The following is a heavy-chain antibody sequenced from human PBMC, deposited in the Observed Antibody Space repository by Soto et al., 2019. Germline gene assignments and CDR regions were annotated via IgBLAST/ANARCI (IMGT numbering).Heavy chain of an antibody. D-gene: IGHD6-19*01. V-gene: IGHV1-18*01. CDR2: ISAYNGNT. CDR3: ARALNGPWEIAVAASGAAFDI. J-gene: IGHJ3*02. CDR1: GYTFTSYG. Sequence: ASVKVSCKASGYTFTSYGISWVRQAPGQGLEWMGWISAYNGNTNYAQKLQGRVTMTTDTSTSTAYMELRSLGSDDTAVYYCARALNGPWEIAVAASGAAFDIWGQGTMVTVSS.